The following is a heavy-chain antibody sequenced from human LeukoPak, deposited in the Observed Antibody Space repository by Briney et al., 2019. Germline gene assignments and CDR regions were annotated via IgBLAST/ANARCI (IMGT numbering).Heavy chain of an antibody. CDR3: ARGAYSFVGYFDY. CDR1: DYSINSGYY. J-gene: IGHJ4*02. Sequence: SETLSLTCTVSDYSINSGYYWGWIRQSPGKGMEWFGTIYHSGTTSYNPSLKSRVTISVDTSNNQFSLKLTSVTAADTAVYYCARGAYSFVGYFDYWGQGTLVTVSS. V-gene: IGHV4-38-2*02. D-gene: IGHD5-18*01. CDR2: IYHSGTT.